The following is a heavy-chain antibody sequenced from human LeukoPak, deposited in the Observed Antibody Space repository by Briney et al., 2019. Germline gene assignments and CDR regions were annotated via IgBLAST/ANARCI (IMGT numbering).Heavy chain of an antibody. V-gene: IGHV3-7*01. CDR1: GFIFTDHW. D-gene: IGHD3-16*01. CDR2: IKEDESAK. CDR3: ARAVDVADY. J-gene: IGHJ4*02. Sequence: GGSLRLSCVASGFIFTDHWMSWVRQAPGKGLDWVANIKEDESAKFYADSVGGRFTISRDNAKNSVYLEMNNLRVEDTAVYYCARAVDVADYWGRGTLVTVSS.